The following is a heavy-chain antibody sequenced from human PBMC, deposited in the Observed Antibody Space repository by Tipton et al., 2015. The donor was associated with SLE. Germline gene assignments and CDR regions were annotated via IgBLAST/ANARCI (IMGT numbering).Heavy chain of an antibody. CDR3: ARRLTRYSGYDYFDY. V-gene: IGHV4-61*10. D-gene: IGHD5-12*01. J-gene: IGHJ4*02. CDR1: GGSFTSGTYY. Sequence: TLSLTCTVPGGSFTSGTYYWSWIRQPAGKGLEWIGYIYYSGSTNYNPSLKSRVTISVDTSKNQFSLKLSSVTAADTAVYYCARRLTRYSGYDYFDYWGQGTLFTVSS. CDR2: IYYSGST.